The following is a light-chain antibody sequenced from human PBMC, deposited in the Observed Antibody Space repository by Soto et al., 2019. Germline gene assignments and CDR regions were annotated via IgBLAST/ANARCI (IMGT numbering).Light chain of an antibody. CDR1: QSVSSY. CDR3: QQRGNWPLT. Sequence: EIVLTQSPATLSLSPGERATLSCRASQSVSSYLAWYQQKPGQAPRLLIYDASNRATGIPARFSGSGSGTDFTLTISSLEPEDFAVYYCQQRGNWPLTVGGGTKVEIK. V-gene: IGKV3-11*01. J-gene: IGKJ4*01. CDR2: DAS.